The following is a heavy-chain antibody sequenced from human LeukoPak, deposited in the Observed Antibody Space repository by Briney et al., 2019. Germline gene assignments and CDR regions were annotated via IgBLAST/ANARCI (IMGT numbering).Heavy chain of an antibody. CDR2: ISSSGSTI. CDR3: ARPPAVVGATTTVDY. Sequence: GGSLRLSCAASGFTFSSYEMNWVRQAPGKGLEWVSYISSSGSTIYYADSVKGRFTIPRDNAKNSLYLQMNSLRAEDTAVYYCARPPAVVGATTTVDYWGQGTLVTVSS. CDR1: GFTFSSYE. V-gene: IGHV3-48*03. D-gene: IGHD1-26*01. J-gene: IGHJ4*02.